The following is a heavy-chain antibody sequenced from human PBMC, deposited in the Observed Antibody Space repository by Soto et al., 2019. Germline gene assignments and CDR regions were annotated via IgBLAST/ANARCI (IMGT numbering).Heavy chain of an antibody. CDR3: ARDVTEGRYCSSTSYYAWGGDSLDH. CDR1: GGSISSYY. J-gene: IGHJ5*02. CDR2: IYYSGST. V-gene: IGHV4-59*01. D-gene: IGHD2-2*01. Sequence: SETLSLTCTVSGGSISSYYWSWIRQPPGKGLEWIGYIYYSGSTNYNPSLRNPVTISLDTSKNHFSLTLSSLTAAERAVYYCARDVTEGRYCSSTSYYAWGGDSLDHWGQGTLVTISS.